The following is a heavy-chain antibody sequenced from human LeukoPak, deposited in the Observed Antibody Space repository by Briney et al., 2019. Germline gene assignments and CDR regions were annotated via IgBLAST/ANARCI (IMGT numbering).Heavy chain of an antibody. CDR3: ARAPITSPFYFDY. D-gene: IGHD2-2*01. V-gene: IGHV3-20*04. J-gene: IGHJ4*02. CDR1: GFVFDEHG. CDR2: INWSGKST. Sequence: SGGSLRLSCTASGFVFDEHGMTWVRQVPGKGLEWVSGINWSGKSTSYGDSVRGRFTISRDNAKNSLSLQMDSLRAEDTALYYCARAPITSPFYFDYWGQGTLVTVSS.